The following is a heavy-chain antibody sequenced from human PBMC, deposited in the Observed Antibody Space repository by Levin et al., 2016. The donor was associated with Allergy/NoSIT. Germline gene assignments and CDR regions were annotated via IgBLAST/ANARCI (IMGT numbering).Heavy chain of an antibody. CDR3: VSWNVFDWFDP. D-gene: IGHD1-1*01. J-gene: IGHJ5*02. V-gene: IGHV3-21*01. Sequence: VRQMPGKGLEWVSSISSSSSYIYYADSVKGRFTISRDNAKNSLYLQMNSLRAEDTAVYYCVSWNVFDWFDPWGQGTLVTVSS. CDR2: ISSSSSYI.